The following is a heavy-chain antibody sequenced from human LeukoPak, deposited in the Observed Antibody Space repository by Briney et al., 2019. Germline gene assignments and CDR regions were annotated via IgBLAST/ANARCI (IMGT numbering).Heavy chain of an antibody. CDR1: GDSVSSNSAA. CDR3: AREAVGAFSPPYFDY. D-gene: IGHD1-26*01. Sequence: SQPLSLTCALSGDSVSSNSAARHWIRQSASRGLEWLGRTYYRSKWYNDYAVSVKSRLTINPDTSKNQFSLQLNSVTPEDTAVYSCAREAVGAFSPPYFDYWGQGTLVTVSS. J-gene: IGHJ4*02. V-gene: IGHV6-1*01. CDR2: TYYRSKWYN.